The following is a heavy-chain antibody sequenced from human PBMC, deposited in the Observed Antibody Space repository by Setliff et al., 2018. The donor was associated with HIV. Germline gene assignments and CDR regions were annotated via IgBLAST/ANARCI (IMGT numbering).Heavy chain of an antibody. V-gene: IGHV4-39*07. CDR3: ARVPYRSAWFSGGHDAFDV. J-gene: IGHJ3*01. CDR2: IHYSGST. CDR1: GGCIDRSNYY. Sequence: SETLSLTCSVSGGCIDRSNYYWGWIRQSPGKGLEWIGNIHYSGSTYYNPSLKSRVTISVDTCRNQFYMELRSLRHDDTAEYFCARVPYRSAWFSGGHDAFDVWGQGTMVTV. D-gene: IGHD6-19*01.